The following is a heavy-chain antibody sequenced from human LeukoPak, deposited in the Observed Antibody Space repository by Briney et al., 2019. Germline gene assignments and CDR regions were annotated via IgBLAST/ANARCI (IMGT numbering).Heavy chain of an antibody. J-gene: IGHJ6*02. Sequence: GGSLRLSCAASGFTFSSYGMHWVRQAPGKGLEWVAVISIDGSNKYYADSVKGRFTISRDNSKNTLYLQMNSLRAEDTAVYYCAKDTGWELPESDYYYYYGMDVWGQGTTVTVSS. V-gene: IGHV3-30*18. CDR3: AKDTGWELPESDYYYYYGMDV. CDR2: ISIDGSNK. CDR1: GFTFSSYG. D-gene: IGHD1-26*01.